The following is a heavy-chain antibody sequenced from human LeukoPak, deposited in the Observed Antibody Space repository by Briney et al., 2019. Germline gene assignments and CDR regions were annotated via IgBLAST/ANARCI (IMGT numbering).Heavy chain of an antibody. CDR3: AREIGGILVFDY. J-gene: IGHJ4*02. V-gene: IGHV1-2*02. Sequence: ASVKVSCKASGYKFTGYYMHWVRQAPGQGLEWMGWINPNSGDSHHAQKCQGRVTMTRDTSISTAYMELSRLRSDDTAVYYCAREIGGILVFDYWGQGTLVTVSS. CDR1: GYKFTGYY. CDR2: INPNSGDS. D-gene: IGHD5-18*01.